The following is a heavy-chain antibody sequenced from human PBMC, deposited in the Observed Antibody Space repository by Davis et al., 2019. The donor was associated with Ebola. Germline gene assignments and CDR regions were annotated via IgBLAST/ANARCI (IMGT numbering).Heavy chain of an antibody. Sequence: SVKVSCKASGYIFTDYGVSWVRQAPGQGLDWMGGIIPVSGVPKYAQDFQGRVTITADESTSTAFMELSSLRSEDTAVYYCARDRYSDGRGHFFEQSHWGQGTLVTVSS. CDR2: IIPVSGVP. CDR3: ARDRYSDGRGHFFEQSH. J-gene: IGHJ4*02. D-gene: IGHD3-22*01. V-gene: IGHV1-69*13. CDR1: GYIFTDYG.